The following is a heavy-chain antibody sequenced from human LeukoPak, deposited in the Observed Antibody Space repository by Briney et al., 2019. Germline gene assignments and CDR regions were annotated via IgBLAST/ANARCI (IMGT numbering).Heavy chain of an antibody. CDR2: INWNGGST. V-gene: IGHV3-20*04. CDR1: GFTVSSNY. CDR3: ARDRTGCYMDV. D-gene: IGHD4-17*01. J-gene: IGHJ6*03. Sequence: PGGSLRLSCAASGFTVSSNYMSWVRQAPGKGLEWVSGINWNGGSTGYADSVKGRFTISRDNAKNSLYLQMNSLRAEDTALYYCARDRTGCYMDVWGKGTTVTVSS.